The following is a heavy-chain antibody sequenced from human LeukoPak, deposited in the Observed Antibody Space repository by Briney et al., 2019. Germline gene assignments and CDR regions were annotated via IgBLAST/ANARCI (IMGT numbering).Heavy chain of an antibody. CDR2: IYYSGST. D-gene: IGHD5-18*01. J-gene: IGHJ5*02. Sequence: SETLSLTCTVSGGSISSYYWSWIRQPPGKGLEWIGYIYYSGSTNYNPSLKSRVTISVDTSKNQFSLKLSSVTAADTAVYYCARLGYSYGSVNWFDPWGQGTLVTVSS. CDR1: GGSISSYY. CDR3: ARLGYSYGSVNWFDP. V-gene: IGHV4-59*08.